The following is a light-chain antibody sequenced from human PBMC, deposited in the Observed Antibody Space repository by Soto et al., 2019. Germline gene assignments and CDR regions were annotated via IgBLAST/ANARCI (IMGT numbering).Light chain of an antibody. CDR1: QSVSSN. J-gene: IGKJ2*01. CDR3: QQYNNWPLYT. CDR2: GAS. V-gene: IGKV3-15*01. Sequence: EIVMTQSPATLSVSPGERATLSCRASQSVSSNLAWYQQKPGQAPRLLIYGASTRATGIPARFSGSGSGPEYTLTNSSLQSEDFAVYSCQQYNNWPLYTFGQRTKLEIK.